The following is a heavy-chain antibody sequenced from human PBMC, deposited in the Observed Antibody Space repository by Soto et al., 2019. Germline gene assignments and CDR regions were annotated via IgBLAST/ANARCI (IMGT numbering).Heavy chain of an antibody. CDR1: VYSFTSYG. J-gene: IGHJ4*02. Sequence: EASVPLSCQPSVYSFTSYGIRWVLQAPAQGLEWMGWISPYNGNTNYAQKLKGRVTMTTDTSTSTAYMELRSLRSDDTAVYYCARSQTPLPSDDYWGQGTLVTVS. CDR2: ISPYNGNT. D-gene: IGHD2-15*01. V-gene: IGHV1-18*01. CDR3: ARSQTPLPSDDY.